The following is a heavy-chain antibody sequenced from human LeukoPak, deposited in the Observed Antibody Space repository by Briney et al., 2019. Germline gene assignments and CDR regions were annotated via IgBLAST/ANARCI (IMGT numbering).Heavy chain of an antibody. D-gene: IGHD6-25*01. Sequence: GGSLRLSCEVSGFTFSSFWMAWVRQAPGKGLEYVADINQDASKKSYVGSVKGRFTISRDNAKNSLYLQMNSLRAEDTAVYYCAGGSGWIFDSWGQGTLVTVSS. J-gene: IGHJ4*02. CDR1: GFTFSSFW. CDR3: AGGSGWIFDS. V-gene: IGHV3-7*01. CDR2: INQDASKK.